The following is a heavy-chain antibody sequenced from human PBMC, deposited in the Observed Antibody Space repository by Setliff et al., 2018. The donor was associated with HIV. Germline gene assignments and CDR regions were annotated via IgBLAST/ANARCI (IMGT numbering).Heavy chain of an antibody. CDR1: GFTFTTYG. V-gene: IGHV3-30*02. Sequence: GESLRLSCAASGFTFTTYGMHWVRQAPGKGLEWVAIIWYDGSNKHYADSVKGRFTISRDNAKNSLHLQMNSLRAEDTALYYCAKDWVKGRDIAQAVDAFDIWGQGTMVTVSS. CDR2: IWYDGSNK. CDR3: AKDWVKGRDIAQAVDAFDI. D-gene: IGHD6-13*01. J-gene: IGHJ3*02.